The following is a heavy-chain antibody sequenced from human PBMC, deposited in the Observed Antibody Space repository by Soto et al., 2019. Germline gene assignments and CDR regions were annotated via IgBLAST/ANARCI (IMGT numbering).Heavy chain of an antibody. CDR1: GYTFTGYY. J-gene: IGHJ5*02. CDR2: INPNSGGT. Sequence: QVQLVQSGAEVKKPGASVKVSCKASGYTFTGYYMHWVRQAPGQGLEWMGWINPNSGGTNYAQKFQGWVTMTRDTSISTAYMELSRLRSDDTAVYYCARGRGGGSSIGRYHWFDPWGQGTLVTVSS. D-gene: IGHD6-13*01. V-gene: IGHV1-2*04. CDR3: ARGRGGGSSIGRYHWFDP.